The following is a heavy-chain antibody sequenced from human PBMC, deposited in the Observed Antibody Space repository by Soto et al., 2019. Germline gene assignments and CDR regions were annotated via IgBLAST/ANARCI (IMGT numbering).Heavy chain of an antibody. CDR2: INHSGST. V-gene: IGHV4-34*01. Sequence: SETLSLTCAVYGGSFSGYYSSWIRQPPGKGLEWIGEINHSGSTNYNPSLKSRVTISVDTSKNQFSLKLSSVTAADTAVYYCARQRYQRNYYDSSGYYGYYYGMDVWGQGTTVTVSS. CDR1: GGSFSGYY. J-gene: IGHJ6*02. D-gene: IGHD3-22*01. CDR3: ARQRYQRNYYDSSGYYGYYYGMDV.